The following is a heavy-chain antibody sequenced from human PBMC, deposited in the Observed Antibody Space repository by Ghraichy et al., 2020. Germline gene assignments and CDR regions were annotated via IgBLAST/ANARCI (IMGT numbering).Heavy chain of an antibody. CDR1: GFTVSSNY. CDR2: IYSGGST. Sequence: GGSLRLSCAASGFTVSSNYMSWVRQAPGKGLEWVSVIYSGGSTYYADSVKGRFTISRDNSKNTLYLQMNSLRAEDTAVYYCARDWVVVPAATTGTYYYYYGMDVWGQGTTVTVSS. V-gene: IGHV3-53*01. J-gene: IGHJ6*02. D-gene: IGHD2-2*01. CDR3: ARDWVVVPAATTGTYYYYYGMDV.